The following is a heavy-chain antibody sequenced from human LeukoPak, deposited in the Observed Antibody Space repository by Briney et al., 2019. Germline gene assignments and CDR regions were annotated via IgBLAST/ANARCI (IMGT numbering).Heavy chain of an antibody. CDR3: ARRAGTSIHYFDS. CDR2: IYYSGST. CDR1: GGSISSYY. J-gene: IGHJ4*02. V-gene: IGHV4-59*08. Sequence: SETLSLTCTVSGGSISSYYWSWSRQPPGKGLEWIGYIYYSGSTNYNPSLKSRVTMSVDTSQNQFSLKLSSVTAADTAVYYCARRAGTSIHYFDSWGQGTLVTVSS. D-gene: IGHD3-3*02.